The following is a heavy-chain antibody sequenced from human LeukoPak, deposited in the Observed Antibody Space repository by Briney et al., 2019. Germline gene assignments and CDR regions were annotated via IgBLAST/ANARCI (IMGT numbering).Heavy chain of an antibody. Sequence: KSSETLSLTCAVYGGSFSGYYWSWIRQPPGKGLEWIGEINHSGSTNYNPSLKSRVTISVDTSKNQFSLKPSSVTAADTAVYYCARDHYYYGSGSYQEDAFDIWGQGTMVTVSS. CDR3: ARDHYYYGSGSYQEDAFDI. CDR2: INHSGST. J-gene: IGHJ3*02. CDR1: GGSFSGYY. V-gene: IGHV4-34*01. D-gene: IGHD3-10*01.